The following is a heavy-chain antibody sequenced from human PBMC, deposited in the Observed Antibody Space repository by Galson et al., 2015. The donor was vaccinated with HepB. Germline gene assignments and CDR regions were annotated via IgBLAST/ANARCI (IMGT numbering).Heavy chain of an antibody. CDR2: IIPIFGTA. D-gene: IGHD6-6*01. Sequence: SVKVSCKASGYTFTGYYMHWVRQAPGQGLEWMGGIIPIFGTANYAQKFQGRVTITADESTSTAYMELSSLRSEDTAVYYCAGPEYSSSSISYYGMDVWGQGTTVTVSS. V-gene: IGHV1-69*13. J-gene: IGHJ6*02. CDR3: AGPEYSSSSISYYGMDV. CDR1: GYTFTGYY.